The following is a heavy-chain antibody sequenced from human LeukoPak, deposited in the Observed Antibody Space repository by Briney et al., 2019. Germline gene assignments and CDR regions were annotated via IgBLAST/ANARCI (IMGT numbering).Heavy chain of an antibody. CDR3: AGLQAGVNVFEI. Sequence: ASVKVSCKASAYTFTSYSISWVRQAPGQGLEWMGWISPKNGNTNYTQKFQDRVIMTTDTSTTTAYIELRSLRSDDTAIYYCAGLQAGVNVFEIWGQGTMVTVSS. J-gene: IGHJ3*02. CDR1: AYTFTSYS. V-gene: IGHV1-18*01. D-gene: IGHD3-10*01. CDR2: ISPKNGNT.